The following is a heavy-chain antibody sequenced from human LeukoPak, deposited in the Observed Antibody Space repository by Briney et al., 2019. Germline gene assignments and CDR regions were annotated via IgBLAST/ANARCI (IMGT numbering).Heavy chain of an antibody. V-gene: IGHV3-30*02. J-gene: IGHJ4*02. CDR1: GSIFSSYG. Sequence: GGSLRLSCAASGSIFSSYGMHWVRQAPGKGLEWVAFIQYDGNNKYYADSVKGRFTISRDNSKNTLYLQMNSLRAEDTAVYYCAKDLEPYCSSTSCYTVGVDYWGQGTLVTVSS. CDR2: IQYDGNNK. D-gene: IGHD2-2*02. CDR3: AKDLEPYCSSTSCYTVGVDY.